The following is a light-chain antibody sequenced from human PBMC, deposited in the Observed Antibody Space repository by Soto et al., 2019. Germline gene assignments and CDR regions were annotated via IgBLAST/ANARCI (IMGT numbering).Light chain of an antibody. CDR3: QKYTNFPA. J-gene: IGKJ4*01. V-gene: IGKV1-27*01. CDR1: QGISNY. CDR2: AAS. Sequence: DIQMTQSPSSLSASVGDRVTITCRASQGISNYLAWYQQIPGKVPKLLISAASTLQSEVPSRFSGSGSGTDFTLTISSLHPEDVATYYCQKYTNFPAFGGGTKVEFK.